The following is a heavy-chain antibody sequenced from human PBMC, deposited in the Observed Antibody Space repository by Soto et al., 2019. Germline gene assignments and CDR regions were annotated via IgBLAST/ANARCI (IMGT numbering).Heavy chain of an antibody. CDR2: ISAYNGNT. D-gene: IGHD3-10*01. CDR3: ARGVGSGSYYNQYIWFDP. CDR1: GYTFTSYG. Sequence: ASVKVSCKASGYTFTSYGISWVRQAPGQGLEWMGWISAYNGNTKYAQKFRGRATMTTDTSTSTAYMELRSLRSDDTAVYYCARGVGSGSYYNQYIWFDPWGQGTLVTVSS. J-gene: IGHJ5*02. V-gene: IGHV1-18*01.